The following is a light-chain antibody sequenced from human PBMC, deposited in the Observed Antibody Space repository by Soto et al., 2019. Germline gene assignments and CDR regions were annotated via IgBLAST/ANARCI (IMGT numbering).Light chain of an antibody. V-gene: IGLV2-14*01. CDR1: SSDVGGYNY. Sequence: QSVLTQPASVSGSPGQSITISCTGTSSDVGGYNYVSWYQQHPGKAPKLMIYDVSNRPSGVSNRFSGSKSVNTASLTISGLQDEDEADYYCSSYTTISTYVFGTGTKVTVL. CDR3: SSYTTISTYV. CDR2: DVS. J-gene: IGLJ1*01.